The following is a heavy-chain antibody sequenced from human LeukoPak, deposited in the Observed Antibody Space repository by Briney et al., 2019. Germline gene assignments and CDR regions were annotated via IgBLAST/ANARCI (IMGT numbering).Heavy chain of an antibody. CDR1: GGTFSSYA. V-gene: IGHV1-69*04. Sequence: GASVKVSCKASGGTFSSYAISWVRPAPGQGLEWMGRIIPILGIANYAQKFQGRVTITADKSTSTAYMELSSLRSEDTAVYYCARVRASSSWYWQNYYYGMDVWGQGTTVTVSS. CDR3: ARVRASSSWYWQNYYYGMDV. D-gene: IGHD6-13*01. J-gene: IGHJ6*02. CDR2: IIPILGIA.